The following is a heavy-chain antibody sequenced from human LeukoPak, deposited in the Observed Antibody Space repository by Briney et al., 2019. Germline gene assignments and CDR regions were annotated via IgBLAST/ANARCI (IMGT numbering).Heavy chain of an antibody. CDR1: GGSFSGYY. V-gene: IGHV4-34*01. CDR2: INHSGST. D-gene: IGHD6-19*01. CDR3: ARDVYSSGWYRWFDP. Sequence: PSETLSLTCAVYGGSFSGYYWSWIRQPPGKGLEWIGEINHSGSTNYNPSLKSRVTISVDTSKNQFSLKLSSVTAADTAVYYCARDVYSSGWYRWFDPWGQGTLVTVSS. J-gene: IGHJ5*02.